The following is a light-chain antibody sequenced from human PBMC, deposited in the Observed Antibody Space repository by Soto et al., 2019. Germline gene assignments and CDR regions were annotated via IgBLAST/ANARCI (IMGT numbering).Light chain of an antibody. CDR2: KAS. J-gene: IGKJ1*01. Sequence: DIQMTQSPSTLSASVGYRFTITCRASQSISSWLAWYQQKPGKAPKLLIYKASSLESGVPSRFSGSGSGTEFTLTISSMQTDDFATYYCQQYNSYPWTFGHGTQVDIK. CDR3: QQYNSYPWT. CDR1: QSISSW. V-gene: IGKV1-5*03.